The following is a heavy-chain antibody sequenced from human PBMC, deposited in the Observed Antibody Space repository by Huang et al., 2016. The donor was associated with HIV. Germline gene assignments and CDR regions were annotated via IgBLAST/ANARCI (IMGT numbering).Heavy chain of an antibody. CDR2: INHLGSP. D-gene: IGHD3-10*01. Sequence: QVHLQQWGAGLLKSAETLSLTCAVYGGSLSGYYWSWLRQTPGKGLEWIVEINHLGSPNYNPSLKSRVSISMDGSKKQFSLKLMSISDADTAVYFCARDATKNPRGWFDPWGQGTLVTVSS. J-gene: IGHJ5*02. V-gene: IGHV4-34*02. CDR1: GGSLSGYY. CDR3: ARDATKNPRGWFDP.